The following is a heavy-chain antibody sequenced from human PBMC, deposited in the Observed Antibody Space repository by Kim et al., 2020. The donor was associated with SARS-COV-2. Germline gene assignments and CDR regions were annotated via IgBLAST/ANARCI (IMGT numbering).Heavy chain of an antibody. D-gene: IGHD3-16*01. J-gene: IGHJ2*01. CDR3: AKAGECYNCPILLYF. CDR1: GFTFSSYS. V-gene: IGHV3-64*01. Sequence: GGSLRLSCAASGFTFSSYSMHWVRQAPGKGLEWVAAIGSNGGSKYYANSVKGRFTISRDNSKNTLYLQMDSLRAEDMAVYYCAKAGECYNCPILLYF. CDR2: IGSNGGSK.